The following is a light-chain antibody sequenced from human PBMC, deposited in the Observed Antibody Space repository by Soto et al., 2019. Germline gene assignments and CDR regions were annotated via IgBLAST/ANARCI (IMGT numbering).Light chain of an antibody. CDR1: QSINAY. Sequence: DIQMTQSPSSLSASVGDRVTISCRASQSINAYLTWYQQKPGEAPRLLIYGASSLQSGVPSRFSGSGSGTDFTLNISSLQPEDFALYYCQPSYSIPFTFGQGTKLEIK. J-gene: IGKJ2*01. CDR3: QPSYSIPFT. CDR2: GAS. V-gene: IGKV1-39*01.